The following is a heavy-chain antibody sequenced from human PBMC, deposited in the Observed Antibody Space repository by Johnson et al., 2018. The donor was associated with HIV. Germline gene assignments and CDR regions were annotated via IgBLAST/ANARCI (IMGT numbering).Heavy chain of an antibody. V-gene: IGHV3-30*02. J-gene: IGHJ3*02. CDR3: ARSSSSGAFDI. CDR1: GFTFSSYG. Sequence: QVQLVESGGGVVQPGASLRLSCAASGFTFSSYGMHWVRQAPGKGLDWVAFVRYDGRNKYYADSVKGRFTISRDNSKNIVYLQMDSLRAEDTAVYYCARSSSSGAFDIWGQGTMVTVSS. CDR2: VRYDGRNK. D-gene: IGHD6-6*01.